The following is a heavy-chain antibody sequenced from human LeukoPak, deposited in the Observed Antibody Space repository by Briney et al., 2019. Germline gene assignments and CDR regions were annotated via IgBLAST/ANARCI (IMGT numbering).Heavy chain of an antibody. J-gene: IGHJ4*02. CDR2: INSDGSST. Sequence: RPGGSLRLSCAASGFTFSSYWMHWVRQAPGKGLVWVSRINSDGSSTSYADSVKGRFTISRDNAKNSVYLQMNSLRAEDTAVYYCARGVLNPQLYDYWGQGTLVTVSS. CDR3: ARGVLNPQLYDY. D-gene: IGHD2-2*01. CDR1: GFTFSSYW. V-gene: IGHV3-74*01.